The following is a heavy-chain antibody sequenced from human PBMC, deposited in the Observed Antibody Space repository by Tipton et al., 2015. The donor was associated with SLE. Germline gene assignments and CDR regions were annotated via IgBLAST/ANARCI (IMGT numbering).Heavy chain of an antibody. D-gene: IGHD5-18*01. V-gene: IGHV4-4*02. CDR3: ARGLIQLWPYYYYYYMDV. J-gene: IGHJ6*03. CDR2: IYHSGST. CDR1: GGSISSSNW. Sequence: TLSLTCAVSGGSISSSNWWSWVRQPPGKGLEWIGEIYHSGSTNYNPSLKSRVTISVDTSKNQFSLKLSSVTAADTAVYYCARGLIQLWPYYYYYYMDVWGKGTTVTVSS.